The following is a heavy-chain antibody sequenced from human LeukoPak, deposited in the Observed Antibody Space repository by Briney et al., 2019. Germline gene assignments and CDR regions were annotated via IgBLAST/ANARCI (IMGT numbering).Heavy chain of an antibody. V-gene: IGHV1-2*02. Sequence: ASVKVSCKASGYTFTGYYMHWVRQAPGQGLEWMGWINPNSGGTDYAQKFQGRVTVTRDTSISTAYMELRRLRSDDTAVYYCARGGIGRDGYNYNWGQGTLVTVSS. CDR1: GYTFTGYY. D-gene: IGHD5-24*01. CDR3: ARGGIGRDGYNYN. CDR2: INPNSGGT. J-gene: IGHJ4*02.